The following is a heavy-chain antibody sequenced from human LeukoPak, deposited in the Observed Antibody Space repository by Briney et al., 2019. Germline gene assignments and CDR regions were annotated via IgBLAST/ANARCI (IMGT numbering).Heavy chain of an antibody. J-gene: IGHJ6*02. Sequence: SVKVSCKASGYTFTGYYMHWVRQAPGQGLEWMGRIIPILGIANYAQKFQGRVTITADKSTSTAYMELSSLRSEDTAVYYCARAYYDILTGYSYMEFRYYYGMDVWGQGTTVTVSS. CDR1: GYTFTGYY. CDR3: ARAYYDILTGYSYMEFRYYYGMDV. D-gene: IGHD3-9*01. V-gene: IGHV1-69*02. CDR2: IIPILGIA.